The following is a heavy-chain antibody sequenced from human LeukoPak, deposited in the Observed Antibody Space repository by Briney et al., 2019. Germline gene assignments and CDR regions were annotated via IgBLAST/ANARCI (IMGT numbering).Heavy chain of an antibody. CDR1: GGSSSGYY. J-gene: IGHJ4*02. CDR3: ARAQPYDFWSGLALDY. Sequence: PSETLSLTCAVYGGSSSGYYWSWIRQPPGKGLEWIGEINHSGSTNYNPSLKSRVTISVDTSKNQFSLKLSSVTAADTAVYYCARAQPYDFWSGLALDYWGQGTLVTVSS. V-gene: IGHV4-34*01. D-gene: IGHD3-3*01. CDR2: INHSGST.